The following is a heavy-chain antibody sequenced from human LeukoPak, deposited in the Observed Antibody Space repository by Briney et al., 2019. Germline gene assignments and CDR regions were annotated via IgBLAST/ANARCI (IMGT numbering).Heavy chain of an antibody. J-gene: IGHJ5*02. CDR1: GYTFTSYY. Sequence: ASVKVSCKASGYTFTSYYMHWVRQAPGQGLEWMGIINPSGGSTSYAQKFQGRVTMTRDTSTSTVYMELSSLRSEDTAVYYCARGYRFLEQYNWFDPWGQGTLVTVSS. D-gene: IGHD3-3*01. V-gene: IGHV1-46*01. CDR2: INPSGGST. CDR3: ARGYRFLEQYNWFDP.